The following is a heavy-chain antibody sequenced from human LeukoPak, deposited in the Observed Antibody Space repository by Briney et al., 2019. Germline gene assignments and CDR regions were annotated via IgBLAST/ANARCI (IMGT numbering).Heavy chain of an antibody. D-gene: IGHD2-2*01. V-gene: IGHV3-21*01. Sequence: GGSLRLSCAASGFTFSSYSMNWVRQAPGKGLEWVSSISSSGSFKYYADPVKGRLTTSRDNAKNSLYLQMNSLRADDTAVYYCARVVTAAWDWFDPWGQGTLVTVSS. CDR2: ISSSGSFK. CDR3: ARVVTAAWDWFDP. CDR1: GFTFSSYS. J-gene: IGHJ5*02.